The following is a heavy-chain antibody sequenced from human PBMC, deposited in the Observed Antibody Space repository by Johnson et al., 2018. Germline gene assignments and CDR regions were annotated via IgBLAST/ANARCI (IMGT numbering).Heavy chain of an antibody. Sequence: EVQLVESGGGLVKPGGSLRLSCAASGFAFSSYSMTWVRQAPGKGLEWVSSITNTSTYIYYADPVKGRFTISRDNVKNSLFRQLNSLRGEDTAVYYCAVRGEVYWYFDLWGRGTLVTVSS. CDR2: ITNTSTYI. D-gene: IGHD6-6*01. CDR3: AVRGEVYWYFDL. V-gene: IGHV3-21*01. CDR1: GFAFSSYS. J-gene: IGHJ2*01.